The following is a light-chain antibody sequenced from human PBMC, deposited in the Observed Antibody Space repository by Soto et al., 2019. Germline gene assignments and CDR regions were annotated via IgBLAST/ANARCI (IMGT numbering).Light chain of an antibody. CDR3: QSYDSSLTTFV. Sequence: QSVLKQRPCVSGAPGRRVAISCTGSSSNIGAEYDVHWYQQLPGTAPKRLIYGDNNRPSGVPDRFSGSKSGTSASLAITGLQPEDEADYYCQSYDSSLTTFVFGTGTKVTVL. J-gene: IGLJ1*01. CDR1: SSNIGAEYD. CDR2: GDN. V-gene: IGLV1-40*01.